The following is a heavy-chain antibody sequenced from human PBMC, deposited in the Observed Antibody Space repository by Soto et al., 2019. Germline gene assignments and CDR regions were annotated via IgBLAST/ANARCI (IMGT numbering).Heavy chain of an antibody. J-gene: IGHJ5*02. V-gene: IGHV3-73*01. Sequence: EVQLLESGGGLVQPGGSLKLSCAASGFTFSGSAMHWVRQASGKGLEWVGRIKSKANNYATAYAASVKGRFTISRDDSKNTAYLQMNSLKTEDTAVYYCTRLYNNFKFNPWGQGTLVTVSS. CDR2: IKSKANNYAT. D-gene: IGHD3-10*01. CDR3: TRLYNNFKFNP. CDR1: GFTFSGSA.